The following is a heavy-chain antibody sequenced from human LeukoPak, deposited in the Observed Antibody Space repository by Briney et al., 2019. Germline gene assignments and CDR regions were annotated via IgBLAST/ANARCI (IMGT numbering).Heavy chain of an antibody. J-gene: IGHJ6*03. CDR2: IRYDGSNK. D-gene: IGHD2-2*01. Sequence: GGSLRLSCAASGFTLSSYGMHWVRQAPGKGLEWVAFIRYDGSNKYYADSVKGRFTISRDNSKNTLYLQMNSLRAGDTAVYYCAGRLSTFYYMDVWGKGTTVTVSS. CDR3: AGRLSTFYYMDV. CDR1: GFTLSSYG. V-gene: IGHV3-30*02.